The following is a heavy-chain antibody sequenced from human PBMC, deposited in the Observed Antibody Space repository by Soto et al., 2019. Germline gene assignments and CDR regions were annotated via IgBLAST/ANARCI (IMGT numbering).Heavy chain of an antibody. Sequence: SETLSLTCTVSNGSLSSNYWSWIRQSPGKGLEGIGNIYYSGSTNYNPSLKSRVTMSVDTSKNQFTLKLSPVTAADTGVYFCARSFMVPVDFFDYWGQGTPVTVSS. V-gene: IGHV4-59*01. CDR2: IYYSGST. D-gene: IGHD3-10*01. CDR1: NGSLSSNY. CDR3: ARSFMVPVDFFDY. J-gene: IGHJ4*02.